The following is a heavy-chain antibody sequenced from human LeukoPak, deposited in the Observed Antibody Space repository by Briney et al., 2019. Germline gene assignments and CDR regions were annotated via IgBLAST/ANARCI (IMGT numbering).Heavy chain of an antibody. J-gene: IGHJ4*02. V-gene: IGHV5-10-1*01. CDR3: ARRLRFNWNEIGY. D-gene: IGHD1-20*01. Sequence: GESLRISCKGSGYSFTSYWISWVRQMPGKGLEWMGRIGPSDSYTNYSPSFQGHVTISANKSISTAYLQWSSLKASDTAMYYCARRLRFNWNEIGYWGQGTLVTVSS. CDR1: GYSFTSYW. CDR2: IGPSDSYT.